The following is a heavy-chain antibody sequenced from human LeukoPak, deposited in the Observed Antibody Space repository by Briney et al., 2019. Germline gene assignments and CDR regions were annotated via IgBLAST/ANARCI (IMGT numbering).Heavy chain of an antibody. J-gene: IGHJ3*02. Sequence: GGSLRLSCAASGFTFSSYWMTWVRQAPGKGLEWVANIKQDGSEKYCVDSVKGRSTISRDNPKNSLYLQMNSLRAADTAVYYCARVISGYCSGDDCWGTFDIWGQGTMVTVSS. CDR1: GFTFSSYW. CDR3: ARVISGYCSGDDCWGTFDI. D-gene: IGHD2-15*01. V-gene: IGHV3-7*03. CDR2: IKQDGSEK.